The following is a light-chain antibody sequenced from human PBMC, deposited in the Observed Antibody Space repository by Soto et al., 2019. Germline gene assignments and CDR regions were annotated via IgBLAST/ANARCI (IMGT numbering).Light chain of an antibody. CDR1: SSNIGNNF. Sequence: QSVLTQPPSVSAAPGQKVPISCSGRSSNIGNNFVSWYRHLPGTAPKLLIYDNDKRPSGIPDRISGSKSATSATLGITGLQTGDEADYYCATWDNSLSAAVFGPGTKVTVL. J-gene: IGLJ1*01. V-gene: IGLV1-51*01. CDR2: DND. CDR3: ATWDNSLSAAV.